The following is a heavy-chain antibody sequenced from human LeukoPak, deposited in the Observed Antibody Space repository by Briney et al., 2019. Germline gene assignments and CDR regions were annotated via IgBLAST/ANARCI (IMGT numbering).Heavy chain of an antibody. CDR2: ITRSSIYI. CDR3: AKDLPQLWVPADS. V-gene: IGHV3-21*04. D-gene: IGHD5-18*01. J-gene: IGHJ4*02. CDR1: GFTFSSYS. Sequence: PGGSLRLSCAASGFTFSSYSMNWVRQAPGKGLEWVSCITRSSIYIYYADSVKGRFIISRDNSENTLYLQMNSLRVEDTALYYCAKDLPQLWVPADSWGQGTLVTVSS.